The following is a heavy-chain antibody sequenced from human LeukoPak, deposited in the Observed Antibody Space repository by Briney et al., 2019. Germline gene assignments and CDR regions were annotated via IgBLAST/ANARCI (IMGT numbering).Heavy chain of an antibody. CDR2: ISWDGGST. Sequence: GGSLRLSCAASGFTFDDYAMHWVRQAPGKGLEWVPLISWDGGSTYYADSVKGRFTISRDNSNNSLYLQMNSLRAEDTALYYCAKDGEYCSSTSCRSRADYYYGMDVWGQGTTVTVSS. J-gene: IGHJ6*02. CDR3: AKDGEYCSSTSCRSRADYYYGMDV. V-gene: IGHV3-43D*03. D-gene: IGHD2-2*01. CDR1: GFTFDDYA.